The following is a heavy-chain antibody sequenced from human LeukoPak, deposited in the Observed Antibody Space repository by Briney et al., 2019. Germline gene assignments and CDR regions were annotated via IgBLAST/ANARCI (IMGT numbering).Heavy chain of an antibody. CDR3: AREEMATGLPRNWFDP. D-gene: IGHD5-24*01. CDR1: GDSVSSNSVA. CDR2: TYYRSKWYN. Sequence: SQTLSLTCAISGDSVSSNSVAWNWIRQSPSRGLEWLGRTYYRSKWYNEYAVSVKSRITINPDTTRNQFSLQLISVTPEDTAVYYCAREEMATGLPRNWFDPWGQGTLVTVSS. V-gene: IGHV6-1*01. J-gene: IGHJ5*02.